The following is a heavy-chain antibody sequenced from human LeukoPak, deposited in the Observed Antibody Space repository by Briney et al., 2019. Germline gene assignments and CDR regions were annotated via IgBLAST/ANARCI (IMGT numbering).Heavy chain of an antibody. D-gene: IGHD2-8*01. Sequence: PGGSLTLSCAGSGFTFSSYAMSWVRQAPGQGLAWVSVISDSGDYTSYADSVRGRFTISRDNSRNTLYLQMISLRPEDPAVYYCAKDTTIGKYCTNGVCSPFDYWGQGTLVTVSS. V-gene: IGHV3-23*01. CDR1: GFTFSSYA. CDR2: ISDSGDYT. CDR3: AKDTTIGKYCTNGVCSPFDY. J-gene: IGHJ4*02.